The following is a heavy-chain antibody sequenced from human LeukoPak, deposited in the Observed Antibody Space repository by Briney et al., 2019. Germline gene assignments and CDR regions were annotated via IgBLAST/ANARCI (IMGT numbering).Heavy chain of an antibody. CDR2: ISSSSTTI. CDR1: GFTFSTSG. CDR3: ARDPIDY. V-gene: IGHV3-48*04. Sequence: GGSLRLSCAASGFTFSTSGMNWVRQAPGKGLEWVAYISSSSTTIQYADSVKGRFTISRDNAKNSLYLQMNSLRAEDTAVYYCARDPIDYWGQGTLVTVSS. J-gene: IGHJ4*02.